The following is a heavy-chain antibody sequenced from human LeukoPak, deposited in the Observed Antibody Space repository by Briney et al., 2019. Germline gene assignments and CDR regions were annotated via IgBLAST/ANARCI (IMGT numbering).Heavy chain of an antibody. J-gene: IGHJ4*02. V-gene: IGHV3-30*01. CDR3: ARDLTVVVITTVDY. Sequence: GRSLRLSCAASGFTFSSYAMDWVRQAPGKGLEWVAVISYDGSNKYYADSVKGRFTISRDNSKNTLYLQMNSLRAEDTAVYYCARDLTVVVITTVDYWGQGTLVTVSS. CDR2: ISYDGSNK. D-gene: IGHD3-22*01. CDR1: GFTFSSYA.